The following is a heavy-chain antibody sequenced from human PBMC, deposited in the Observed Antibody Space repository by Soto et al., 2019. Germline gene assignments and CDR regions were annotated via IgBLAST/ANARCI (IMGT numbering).Heavy chain of an antibody. J-gene: IGHJ5*02. CDR3: AKGGYSYGYHSGYKWFDP. CDR1: GFTFSSYA. D-gene: IGHD5-18*01. CDR2: ISGSGGST. Sequence: PGGSLRLSCAASGFTFSSYAMSWVRQAPGKGLEWVSAISGSGGSTYYADSVKGRFTISRDNSKNTLYLQMNSLRAEDTAVYYCAKGGYSYGYHSGYKWFDPWVQGTLVTVSS. V-gene: IGHV3-23*01.